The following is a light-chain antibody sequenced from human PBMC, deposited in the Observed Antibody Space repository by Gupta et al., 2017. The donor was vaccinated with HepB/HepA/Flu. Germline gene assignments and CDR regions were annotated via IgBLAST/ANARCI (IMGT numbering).Light chain of an antibody. CDR1: SSDIGRNT. J-gene: IGLJ2*01. V-gene: IGLV1-44*01. Sequence: SLPTPPPSASVPSGQRVTISCSGSSSDIGRNTVNWYQRLPGAAPKLLIFNNNQRPSEVPDRFSGTKSGTSASLAIVGLQSEDEADYYCAAWYGSLSGVVFGGGTKMTVL. CDR3: AAWYGSLSGVV. CDR2: NNN.